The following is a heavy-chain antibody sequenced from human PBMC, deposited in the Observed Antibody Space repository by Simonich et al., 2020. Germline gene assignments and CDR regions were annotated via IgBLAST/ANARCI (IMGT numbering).Heavy chain of an antibody. CDR2: IYYSGRT. CDR1: GYSISSGYY. CDR3: ARARTGDYYYYMDV. Sequence: QVQLQESGPGLVKPSETLSLTCAVSGYSISSGYYWSWIRQPPGKGLEWIGYIYYSGRTNNNPSLKSRVTITVDTSKNPFSLKLSSVTAADTAVYYCARARTGDYYYYMDVWGKGTTVTVSS. V-gene: IGHV4-61*01. J-gene: IGHJ6*03. D-gene: IGHD7-27*01.